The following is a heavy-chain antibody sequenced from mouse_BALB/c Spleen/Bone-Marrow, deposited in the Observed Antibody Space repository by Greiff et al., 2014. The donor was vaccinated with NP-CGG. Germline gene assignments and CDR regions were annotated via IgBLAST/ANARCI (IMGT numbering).Heavy chain of an antibody. CDR2: INPSNGGT. Sequence: QVHVKQSGAELVKPGASVKLSCKASGYTFTSYYMYWVKQRPGQGLEWIGGINPSNGGTNFNEKFKSKATLTVDKSSSTAYMQLSSLTSEDSAVYYCTRGGDYDEEFAYWGQGTLVTVSA. CDR3: TRGGDYDEEFAY. J-gene: IGHJ3*01. V-gene: IGHV1S81*02. D-gene: IGHD2-4*01. CDR1: GYTFTSYY.